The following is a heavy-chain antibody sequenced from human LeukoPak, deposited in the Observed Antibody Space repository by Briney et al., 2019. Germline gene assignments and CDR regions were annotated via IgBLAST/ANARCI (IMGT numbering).Heavy chain of an antibody. Sequence: SETLSLTCAVYGGSFSGYYWSWIRQPPGKGLEWIGEINHSGSTNYNPSLKSRVTISVDTSKNQFSLKLSSVTAADTAVYYCARDPLYTKGVEDPWGQGTLVTVSS. CDR3: ARDPLYTKGVEDP. CDR1: GGSFSGYY. D-gene: IGHD2-8*01. J-gene: IGHJ5*02. CDR2: INHSGST. V-gene: IGHV4-34*01.